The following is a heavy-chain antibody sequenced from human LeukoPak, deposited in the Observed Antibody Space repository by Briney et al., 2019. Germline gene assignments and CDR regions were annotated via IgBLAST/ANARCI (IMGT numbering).Heavy chain of an antibody. D-gene: IGHD3-16*01. CDR2: INWNGGST. CDR1: GFTFDDYG. J-gene: IGHJ4*02. CDR3: ARASILIKFGGLTH. V-gene: IGHV3-20*04. Sequence: GGSLRLSCAASGFTFDDYGMSWVRQAPGKGLEWVSGINWNGGSTGYADSVKGRFTISRDNAKNSLYLQMNSLRAEDTAVYYCARASILIKFGGLTHWGQGTLVTVSS.